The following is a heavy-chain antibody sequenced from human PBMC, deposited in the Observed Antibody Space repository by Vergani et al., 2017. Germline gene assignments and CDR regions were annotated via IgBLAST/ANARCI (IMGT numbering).Heavy chain of an antibody. CDR3: ARHTTYTDS. CDR2: IYPADSDT. CDR1: EYSFGNYW. Sequence: EVELVQSGPEMRNPGESLKIPCKGSEYSFGNYWMGWVRQMPGKGLEWMGIIYPADSDTRYSPSFQGQVTISADKSISTAFLQCDSLKASDTDLYYCARHTTYTDSWGQGTLVTVSS. J-gene: IGHJ4*02. D-gene: IGHD1-1*01. V-gene: IGHV5-51*01.